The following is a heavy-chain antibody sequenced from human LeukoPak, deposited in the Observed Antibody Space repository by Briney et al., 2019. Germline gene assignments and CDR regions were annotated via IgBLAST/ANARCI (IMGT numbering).Heavy chain of an antibody. CDR2: IGVTGDT. CDR3: TKEFCGSRAACAGGSCYDF. CDR1: GFTFSKDD. D-gene: IGHD2-15*01. V-gene: IGHV3-13*01. Sequence: GGSLRLPFAASGFTFSKDDFHWVRQAPGKGLEWVAAIGVTGDTYYADSVKGRFTISREDAANSLYPQLPRLGAGDTVLYYCTKEFCGSRAACAGGSCYDFWGRGALVTVSS. J-gene: IGHJ2*01.